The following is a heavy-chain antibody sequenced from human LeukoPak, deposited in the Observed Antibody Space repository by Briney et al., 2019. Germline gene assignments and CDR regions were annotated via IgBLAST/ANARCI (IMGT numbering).Heavy chain of an antibody. CDR1: GGSISSSSYY. V-gene: IGHV4-39*07. D-gene: IGHD2-15*01. Sequence: PSETLSLTCTVSGGSISSSSYYWGWIRQPPGKGLEWIGSIYYSGSTYYNPSLKSRVTISVDTSKNQFSLKLSSVTAADTAVYYCARVVFLCSGGSCSSYYFDYWGQGTLVTVSS. J-gene: IGHJ4*02. CDR2: IYYSGST. CDR3: ARVVFLCSGGSCSSYYFDY.